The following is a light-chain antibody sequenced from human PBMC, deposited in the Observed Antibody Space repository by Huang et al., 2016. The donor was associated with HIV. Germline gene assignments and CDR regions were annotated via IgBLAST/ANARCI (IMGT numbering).Light chain of an antibody. Sequence: DIVMTQSPLSLPVTPGEPASISCRSSQSLLHSNGYNYLDWYLQKPGQPPQLLIYLGSNRASGVPDRFSGSGSGTNFTLKISRVEAEDVGVYYCMQALQTPFFGGGTKVDIK. CDR1: QSLLHSNGYNY. V-gene: IGKV2-28*01. J-gene: IGKJ4*01. CDR3: MQALQTPF. CDR2: LGS.